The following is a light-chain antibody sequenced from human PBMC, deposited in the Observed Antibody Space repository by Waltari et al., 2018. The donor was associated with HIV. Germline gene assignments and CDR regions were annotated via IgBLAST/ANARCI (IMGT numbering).Light chain of an antibody. CDR1: SSNIGSNT. J-gene: IGLJ2*01. CDR3: ATWDDSLNGPV. Sequence: QSVLTQPPSKSGTPGQRVTISCSGSSSNIGSNTVSWFQQFPGKATKVLSYGKKERPSGVADLCSGTKSGNSASLAIGGLQSEDEADYYCATWDDSLNGPVFGGGTTLTVL. CDR2: GKK. V-gene: IGLV1-44*01.